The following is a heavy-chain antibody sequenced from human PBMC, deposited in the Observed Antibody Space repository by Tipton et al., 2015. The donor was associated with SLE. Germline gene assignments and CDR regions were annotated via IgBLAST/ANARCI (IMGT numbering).Heavy chain of an antibody. CDR1: GGPFSSGGYY. CDR2: IYYSGTT. J-gene: IGHJ5*01. Sequence: TLSLTCTVSGGPFSSGGYYWTWIRQPPGKGLEWIGYIYYSGTTNYHPSLKSRATISVDTSKSQVSLKLNSVTAADTAVYYCARRDFWTGYFDFWGQGTLVTVSS. CDR3: ARRDFWTGYFDF. D-gene: IGHD3/OR15-3a*01. V-gene: IGHV4-61*08.